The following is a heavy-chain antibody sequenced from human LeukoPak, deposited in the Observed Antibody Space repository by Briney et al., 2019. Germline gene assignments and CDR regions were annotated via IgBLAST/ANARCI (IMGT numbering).Heavy chain of an antibody. D-gene: IGHD3-9*01. CDR2: IYYSGST. V-gene: IGHV4-61*01. CDR3: AVLRYFDWAFDY. Sequence: SETLSLTCTVSGGSVSSGSYYWSWIRQPPGKGLEWIGYIYYSGSTNYNPSLKSRVTISVDTSKNQFSLKLSSATAADTAVYYCAVLRYFDWAFDYWGQGTLVTVSS. CDR1: GGSVSSGSYY. J-gene: IGHJ4*02.